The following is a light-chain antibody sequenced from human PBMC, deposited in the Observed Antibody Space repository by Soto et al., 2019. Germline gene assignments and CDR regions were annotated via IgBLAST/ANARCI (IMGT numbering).Light chain of an antibody. V-gene: IGLV4-69*01. J-gene: IGLJ2*01. CDR2: LNSDGSH. CDR3: QTWGTAIHDVV. CDR1: SGHSPYA. Sequence: QLVLTQSPSASASLGASVKLTCTLSSGHSPYAIAWHQQQPEKGPRYLMKLNSDGSHSKGDGIPDRFSGSSSGAERQLTISSLQSEDEADYYCQTWGTAIHDVVFCGGTKLTVL.